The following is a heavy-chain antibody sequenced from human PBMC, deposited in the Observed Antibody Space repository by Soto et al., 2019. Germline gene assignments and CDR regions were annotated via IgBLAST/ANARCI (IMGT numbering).Heavy chain of an antibody. Sequence: ASVKVSCKASGYTFTSYGISWVRQAPGQGLEWMGWISAYNGNTNYAQKLQGRVTMTTDTSTSTAYMELRSLRSDDTAVYYCAREDYYDSSGYMDDAFDIWGQGTMVTVSS. CDR2: ISAYNGNT. D-gene: IGHD3-22*01. CDR1: GYTFTSYG. V-gene: IGHV1-18*04. J-gene: IGHJ3*02. CDR3: AREDYYDSSGYMDDAFDI.